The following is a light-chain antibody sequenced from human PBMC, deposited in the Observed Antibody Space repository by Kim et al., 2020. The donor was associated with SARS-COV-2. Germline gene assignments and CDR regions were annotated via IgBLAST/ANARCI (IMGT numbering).Light chain of an antibody. V-gene: IGKV3D-15*01. CDR2: GAS. J-gene: IGKJ2*01. CDR3: QKYGNWPPYT. CDR1: QSSGGN. Sequence: VSPGERAALSCGAGQSSGGNLAWYQQISGQAPRRLIYGASIRAAGIPVRFSGSGAGTEFTLTISGLQSEDFAVYYCQKYGNWPPYTFGQGTKLEI.